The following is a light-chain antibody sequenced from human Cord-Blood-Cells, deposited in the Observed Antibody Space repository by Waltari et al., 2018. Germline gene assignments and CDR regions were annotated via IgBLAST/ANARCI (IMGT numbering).Light chain of an antibody. CDR3: HLHNSYRHLT. CDR2: AAS. Sequence: DIQLTQNPSFQSASVGYRVTITCRASHGIRRYLAWYQQKPGKDPKLLIYAASTLQIGVPSRFSCSGSVTEFTLTINILQPAFFTIYYTHLHNSYRHLTF. J-gene: IGKJ4*01. CDR1: HGIRRY. V-gene: IGKV1-9*01.